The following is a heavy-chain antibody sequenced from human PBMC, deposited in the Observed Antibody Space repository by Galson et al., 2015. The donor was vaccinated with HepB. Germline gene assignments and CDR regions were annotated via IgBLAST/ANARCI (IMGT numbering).Heavy chain of an antibody. D-gene: IGHD2-2*01. J-gene: IGHJ6*02. V-gene: IGHV3-30*18. CDR2: ISYDGSNK. CDR3: AKGPAPKPAAIFHKPNYYGMDV. CDR1: GFTFSSYG. Sequence: SLRLSCAASGFTFSSYGMHWVRQAPGKGLEWVAVISYDGSNKYYADSVKGRFTISRDNTKNTLYLQMNSLRAEDTAVYYCAKGPAPKPAAIFHKPNYYGMDVWGQGTTVTVSS.